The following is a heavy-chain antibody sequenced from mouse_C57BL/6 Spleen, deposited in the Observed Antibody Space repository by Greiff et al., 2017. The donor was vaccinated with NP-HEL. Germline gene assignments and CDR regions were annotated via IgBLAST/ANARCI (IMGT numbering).Heavy chain of an antibody. Sequence: VQLQQPGAELVKPGASVKLSCKASGYTFTSYWMQWVNQRPGQGLEWIGEIDPSDSYTNYNQKFKGKATLTVDTSSSTAYMQLSSLTSEDSAVYYCASGYSNPAWFAYWGQGTLVTVSA. D-gene: IGHD2-5*01. CDR1: GYTFTSYW. CDR2: IDPSDSYT. CDR3: ASGYSNPAWFAY. J-gene: IGHJ3*01. V-gene: IGHV1-50*01.